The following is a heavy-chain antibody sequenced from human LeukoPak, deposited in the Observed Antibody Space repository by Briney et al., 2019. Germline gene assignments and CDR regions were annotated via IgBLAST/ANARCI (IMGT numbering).Heavy chain of an antibody. Sequence: SETLSLTCTVSGYSISSGYYWGWIRQPPGKGLEWIGSIYHSGSTYYNPSLKSRVTISVDTSKNQFSLKLSSVTAADTAVYYCARTIYGSGSYYIMPWGQGTLVTVSS. CDR2: IYHSGST. CDR3: ARTIYGSGSYYIMP. V-gene: IGHV4-38-2*02. J-gene: IGHJ5*02. CDR1: GYSISSGYY. D-gene: IGHD3-10*01.